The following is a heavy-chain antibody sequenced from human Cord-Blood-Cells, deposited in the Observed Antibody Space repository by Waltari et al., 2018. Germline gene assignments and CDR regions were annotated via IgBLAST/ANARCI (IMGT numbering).Heavy chain of an antibody. D-gene: IGHD2-2*01. CDR2: INHSGSN. CDR3: ARWHCSSTSCSPDYYGMDV. J-gene: IGHJ6*02. CDR1: GGSFSGYY. Sequence: QVQLQQWGAGLLKPSETLSLTCAVYGGSFSGYYWSWIRQPPGKGLEWIGEINHSGSNNYNPALKSRVTISVDTSKNQFSLKLSSVTAADTAVYYCARWHCSSTSCSPDYYGMDVWGQGTTVTVSS. V-gene: IGHV4-34*01.